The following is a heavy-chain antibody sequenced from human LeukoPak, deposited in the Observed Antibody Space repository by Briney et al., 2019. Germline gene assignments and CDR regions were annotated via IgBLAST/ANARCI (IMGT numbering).Heavy chain of an antibody. J-gene: IGHJ4*02. D-gene: IGHD2-15*01. CDR2: LYSDGNT. CDR1: GFTVITND. V-gene: IGHV3-53*01. CDR3: ARGGDPLAATTWAY. Sequence: GGSLRLSCAASGFTVITNDMTWVRQAPGKGLEWVSVLYSDGNTKYADSVQGRFTISRDNSKNTLYLEMNSLSPDDTAVYYCARGGDPLAATTWAYWGQGTLVTVSS.